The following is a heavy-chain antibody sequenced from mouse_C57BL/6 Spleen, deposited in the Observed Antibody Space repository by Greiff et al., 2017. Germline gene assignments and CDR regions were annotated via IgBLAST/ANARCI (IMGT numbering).Heavy chain of an antibody. D-gene: IGHD1-1*01. CDR2: IHPNSGST. CDR1: GYTFTSYW. Sequence: QVQLQQPGAELVKPGASVKLSCKASGYTFTSYWMHWVKQRPGQGLEWIGMIHPNSGSTNYNEKFKSKATLTVDKSSSTAYMQLSSLTSEDSAVYYCAREGGIYSRVFDVWGTGTTVTVSS. J-gene: IGHJ1*03. CDR3: AREGGIYSRVFDV. V-gene: IGHV1-64*01.